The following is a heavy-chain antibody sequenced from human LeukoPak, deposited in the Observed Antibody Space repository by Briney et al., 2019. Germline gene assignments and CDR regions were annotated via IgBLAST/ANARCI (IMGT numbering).Heavy chain of an antibody. CDR1: GFAFSNAW. CDR3: TTSDYSAEDY. D-gene: IGHD2-15*01. V-gene: IGHV3-15*01. J-gene: IGHJ4*02. Sequence: AGGSLRLSCAASGFAFSNAWMSWVRQAPGKGLEWVGRSKGKTNGWTTDYAAPVKGRFTISRDDSKNTLYLQMSSLTTEDTAVYYCTTSDYSAEDYWGRGTLVTVSS. CDR2: SKGKTNGWTT.